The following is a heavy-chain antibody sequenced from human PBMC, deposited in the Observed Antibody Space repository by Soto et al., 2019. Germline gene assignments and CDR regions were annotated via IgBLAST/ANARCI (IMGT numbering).Heavy chain of an antibody. CDR2: IATYNTNK. CDR3: ARVLRGVVNWFDP. V-gene: IGHV1-18*01. J-gene: IGHJ5*02. Sequence: ASVKVSCKTSGDSFTNFGLSWVRQAPGQGLEWMGWIATYNTNKNYAQKFQGRLTLTTDTSTSTAYMELKSLRYDDTAVYYCARVLRGVVNWFDPWGQGTLVTVSS. D-gene: IGHD3-10*01. CDR1: GDSFTNFG.